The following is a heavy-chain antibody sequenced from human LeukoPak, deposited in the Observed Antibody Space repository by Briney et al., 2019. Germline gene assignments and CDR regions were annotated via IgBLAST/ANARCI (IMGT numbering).Heavy chain of an antibody. V-gene: IGHV3-23*01. CDR3: AKDPYGGDKAFDY. J-gene: IGHJ4*02. Sequence: GGSLRLSCAASGFTFSSYAMSWVCQAPGKGLEWVSAISGSGGSTYYADSVKGRFTISRDNSKNTLYLQMNSLRAEDTAVYYCAKDPYGGDKAFDYWGQGTLVTVSS. CDR2: ISGSGGST. D-gene: IGHD4-23*01. CDR1: GFTFSSYA.